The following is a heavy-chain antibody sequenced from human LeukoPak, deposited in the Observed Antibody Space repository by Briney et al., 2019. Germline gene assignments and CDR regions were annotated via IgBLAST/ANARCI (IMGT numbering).Heavy chain of an antibody. Sequence: GGSLRLSFAASGFTFSSYGMHWVRQAPGKGLEWVAFIRYDGSNKYYADSVKGRFTISRDNSKNTLYLQMNSLRAEDTAVYYCAKTFRDYGDTSYWGQGTLVTVSS. CDR2: IRYDGSNK. V-gene: IGHV3-30*02. CDR3: AKTFRDYGDTSY. CDR1: GFTFSSYG. J-gene: IGHJ4*02. D-gene: IGHD4-17*01.